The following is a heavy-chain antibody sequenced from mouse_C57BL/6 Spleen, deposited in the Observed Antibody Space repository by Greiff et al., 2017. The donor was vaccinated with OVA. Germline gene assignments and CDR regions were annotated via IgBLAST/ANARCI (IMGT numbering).Heavy chain of an antibody. Sequence: EVKLVESGGGLVKPGGSLKLSCAASGFTFSSYAMSWVRQTPEKRLAWVATISDGGSYTYYPDNVKGRFTISRDNAKNNLYLQMSHLKSEDTAMYYCARDDYDNYAMDYWGQGTSVTVSS. J-gene: IGHJ4*01. CDR1: GFTFSSYA. V-gene: IGHV5-4*01. CDR3: ARDDYDNYAMDY. D-gene: IGHD2-4*01. CDR2: ISDGGSYT.